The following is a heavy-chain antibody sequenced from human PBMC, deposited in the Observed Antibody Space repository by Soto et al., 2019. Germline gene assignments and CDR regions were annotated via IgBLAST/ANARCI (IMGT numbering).Heavy chain of an antibody. CDR3: ARDFSSSWYYFDY. V-gene: IGHV1-69*06. CDR1: GGTFSSYA. J-gene: IGHJ4*02. CDR2: IIPIFGTA. D-gene: IGHD6-13*01. Sequence: SVKVSCKASGGTFSSYAISWVLQAPGQGLEWMGGIIPIFGTANYAQKFQGRVTITADKSTSTAYMELSSLRSEDTAVYYCARDFSSSWYYFDYWGQGTLVTVSS.